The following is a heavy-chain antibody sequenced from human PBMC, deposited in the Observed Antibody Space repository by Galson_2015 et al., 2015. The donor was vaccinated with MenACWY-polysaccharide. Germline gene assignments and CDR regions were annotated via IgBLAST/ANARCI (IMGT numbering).Heavy chain of an antibody. Sequence: SLRLSCAASGFTFSSYGMHWVRQAPGKGLEWVAVISYDGSNQYSADSVKGRFTISRDNSKNRLHLQMNSLRAEDTAVYYCVKDRGAVFGDVWGQGTMVTVSS. J-gene: IGHJ3*01. CDR3: VKDRGAVFGDV. CDR2: ISYDGSNQ. CDR1: GFTFSSYG. V-gene: IGHV3-30*18. D-gene: IGHD3-3*01.